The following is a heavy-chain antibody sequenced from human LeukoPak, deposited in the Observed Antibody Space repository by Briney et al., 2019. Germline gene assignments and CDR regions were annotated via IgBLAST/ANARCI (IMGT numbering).Heavy chain of an antibody. CDR1: GYPFSSYW. Sequence: GESLQISCEGSGYPFSSYWIAWVRPKPGKGLEWMGIIHPGDSDATYNPSFQGQVTISGDKFMNTAYLQWSSLKASDTAIYYCARRSRGYCSDTSCHFDYWGQGTLVTVSS. J-gene: IGHJ4*02. CDR2: IHPGDSDA. D-gene: IGHD2-15*01. V-gene: IGHV5-51*01. CDR3: ARRSRGYCSDTSCHFDY.